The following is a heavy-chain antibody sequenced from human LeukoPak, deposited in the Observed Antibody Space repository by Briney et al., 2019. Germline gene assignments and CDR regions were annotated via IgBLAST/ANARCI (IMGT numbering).Heavy chain of an antibody. CDR2: INPHSGVT. D-gene: IGHD6-19*01. Sequence: ASVKVSCKASGYTFTGYYMHWVRQAPGQGLAWMGAINPHSGVTKYAQKFQGRVTLTRDTSISTAYMELGRLRSDDTAVYYCAPTNGWSYYFDYWGQGTLVTVSS. CDR1: GYTFTGYY. V-gene: IGHV1-2*02. CDR3: APTNGWSYYFDY. J-gene: IGHJ4*02.